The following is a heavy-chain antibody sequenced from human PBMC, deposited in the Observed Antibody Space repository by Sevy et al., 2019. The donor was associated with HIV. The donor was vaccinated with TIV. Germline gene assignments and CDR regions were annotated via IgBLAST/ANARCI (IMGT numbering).Heavy chain of an antibody. CDR3: AKGYGSGSPPDY. Sequence: GGSLRLSCAASGFTFSYSGMHWVRQAPGKGLEWVSTISGSGGSTYYPDSMKGRFTISRDNFKNTLYLEINSLTADDTAVYYCAKGYGSGSPPDYWGQGTLVTVSS. V-gene: IGHV3-23*01. J-gene: IGHJ4*02. D-gene: IGHD3-10*01. CDR2: ISGSGGST. CDR1: GFTFSYSG.